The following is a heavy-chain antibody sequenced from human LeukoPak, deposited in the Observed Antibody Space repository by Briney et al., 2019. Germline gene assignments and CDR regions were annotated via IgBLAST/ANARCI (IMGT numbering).Heavy chain of an antibody. D-gene: IGHD6-19*01. CDR1: GGSFSGYY. V-gene: IGHV4-34*01. CDR2: INHNGST. CDR3: ATSGWNRRFDP. J-gene: IGHJ5*02. Sequence: PSETLSLTCAVYGGSFSGYYWSWLRQPPGKELEWIGEINHNGSTTYNPSLKSRVAISVDTSKNQFSLKLSSVTAADTAVYYCATSGWNRRFDPWGQGTLVTVSS.